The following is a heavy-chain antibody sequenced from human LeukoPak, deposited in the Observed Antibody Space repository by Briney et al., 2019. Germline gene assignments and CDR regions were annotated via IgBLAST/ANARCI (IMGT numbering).Heavy chain of an antibody. J-gene: IGHJ4*02. CDR1: GFTFSSYG. CDR3: AKEEQVGAFDY. Sequence: PGRSLRLSCAASGFTFSSYGMHWVRQASGKGLEWVAVISYDGSNKYYADSVKGRFTISRDNSKNTLYLQMNSLRAEDTAVYYCAKEEQVGAFDYWGQGTLVTVSS. D-gene: IGHD1-26*01. V-gene: IGHV3-30*18. CDR2: ISYDGSNK.